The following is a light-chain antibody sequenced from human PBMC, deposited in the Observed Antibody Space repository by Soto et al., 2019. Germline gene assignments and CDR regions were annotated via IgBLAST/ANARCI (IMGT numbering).Light chain of an antibody. V-gene: IGKV1-5*03. CDR2: KAS. J-gene: IGKJ2*01. CDR3: QQYKSYPYT. CDR1: QSIGTW. Sequence: DIQMSQSPSTLSASVGDRVTITCRASQSIGTWLAWYHQKPGKAPKSLIYKASSLDSEVPSRFSGSGSETEFTLTISSLQPDDYATYYCQQYKSYPYTFGQGTKLEIK.